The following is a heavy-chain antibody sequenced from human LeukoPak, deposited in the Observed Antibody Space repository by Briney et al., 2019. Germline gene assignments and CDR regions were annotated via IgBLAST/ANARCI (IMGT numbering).Heavy chain of an antibody. V-gene: IGHV4-4*02. Sequence: PSGTLSLTCAVSGGSISSSNWWSWVRQPPGKGLEWIGEIYHSGSTNYNPSLKSRVTISVDTSKNQFSLKLSSVTAADTAVYYCARGQGITIFGVVIRRVVWFDYWGQGTLVTVSS. CDR1: GGSISSSNW. CDR3: ARGQGITIFGVVIRRVVWFDY. J-gene: IGHJ5*01. CDR2: IYHSGST. D-gene: IGHD3-3*01.